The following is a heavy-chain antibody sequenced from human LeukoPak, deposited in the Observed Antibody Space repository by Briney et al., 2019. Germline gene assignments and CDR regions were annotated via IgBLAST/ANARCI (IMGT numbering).Heavy chain of an antibody. J-gene: IGHJ4*02. CDR3: AREVSSSWYRGGFDY. Sequence: PGGSLRLSCAASGFTFSSYSMNWVRQAPGKGLEWVANIKQDGSEKYYVDSVKGRFTISRDNAKNSLYLQMNSLRAEDTAVYYCAREVSSSWYRGGFDYWGQGTLVTVSS. V-gene: IGHV3-7*01. CDR2: IKQDGSEK. D-gene: IGHD6-13*01. CDR1: GFTFSSYS.